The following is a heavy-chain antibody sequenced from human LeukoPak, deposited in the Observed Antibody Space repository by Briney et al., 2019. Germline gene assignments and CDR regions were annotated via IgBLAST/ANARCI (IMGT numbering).Heavy chain of an antibody. CDR2: ISSSSSYI. V-gene: IGHV3-21*01. J-gene: IGHJ4*02. CDR3: ARDLDPYYFDY. D-gene: IGHD3-3*01. Sequence: GGSLRLSCAASGFTFSSYSMNWVRQAPGKGLEWVSSISSSSSYIYYADSVKGRFTISRDNAKNSLYLRMNSLRAEDTAVYYCARDLDPYYFDYWGQGTLVTVSS. CDR1: GFTFSSYS.